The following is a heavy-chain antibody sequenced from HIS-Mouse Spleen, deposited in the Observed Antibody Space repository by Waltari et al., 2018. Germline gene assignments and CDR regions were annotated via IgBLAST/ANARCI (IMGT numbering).Heavy chain of an antibody. CDR1: GFTFISYG. CDR3: AKGKYYFDY. CDR2: IWYDGSNK. V-gene: IGHV3-33*06. Sequence: QVQLVESGGGVVQPGRSLRLSWAASGFTFISYGMHWVRQAPGKGLEWVAVIWYDGSNKYYADSVKGRFTISRDNSKNTLYLQMNSLRAEDTAVYYCAKGKYYFDYWGQGTLVTVSS. J-gene: IGHJ4*02.